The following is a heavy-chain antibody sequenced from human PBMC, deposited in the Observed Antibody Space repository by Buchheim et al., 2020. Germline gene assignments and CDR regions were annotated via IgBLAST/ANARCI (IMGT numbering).Heavy chain of an antibody. CDR1: GFTFSSYW. CDR3: ARSYGSGSYYPNWFDP. Sequence: EVQLVESGGGLVQPGGSLRLSCAASGFTFSSYWMSWVRQAPGKGLEWVANIKQDGSEKYYVDSVKGRFTISRDNAKNSLYLQMNSLRAEDTAVYYCARSYGSGSYYPNWFDPWGQGTL. D-gene: IGHD3-10*01. V-gene: IGHV3-7*01. CDR2: IKQDGSEK. J-gene: IGHJ5*02.